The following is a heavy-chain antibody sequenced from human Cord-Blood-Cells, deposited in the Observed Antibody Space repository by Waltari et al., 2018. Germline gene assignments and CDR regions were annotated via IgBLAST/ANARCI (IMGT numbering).Heavy chain of an antibody. CDR3: ARREYCSGGSCYYFDY. CDR2: IIPIFGTA. CDR1: GGTFSSYA. Sequence: QVQLVQSGAEVKKPGSSVKVSCKASGGTFSSYAISWVRQAPGQGLEWMGGIIPIFGTANYAQKVQGRVTITADKSTSTAYMELSSLRSEDTAVYYCARREYCSGGSCYYFDYWGQGTLVTVSS. J-gene: IGHJ4*02. V-gene: IGHV1-69*06. D-gene: IGHD2-15*01.